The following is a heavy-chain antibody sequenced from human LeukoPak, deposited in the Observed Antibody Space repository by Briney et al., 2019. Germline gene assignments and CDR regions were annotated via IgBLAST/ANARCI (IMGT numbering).Heavy chain of an antibody. CDR2: ISSSSSYI. V-gene: IGHV3-21*01. CDR1: RFTFTSYW. Sequence: GGSLRLSCAASRFTFTSYWMSWVRQAPGKGLEWVSSISSSSSYIYYADSVRGRFTISRDNAKNSLYLQMNSLRAEDTAVYYCARADSSSATYYYYGMDVWGQGTTVTVSS. D-gene: IGHD6-13*01. CDR3: ARADSSSATYYYYGMDV. J-gene: IGHJ6*02.